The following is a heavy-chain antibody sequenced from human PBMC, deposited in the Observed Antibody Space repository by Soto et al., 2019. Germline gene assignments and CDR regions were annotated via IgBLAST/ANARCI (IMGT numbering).Heavy chain of an antibody. V-gene: IGHV4-59*08. CDR1: GDSISSYY. CDR3: ARHDGFSSGWIFDY. CDR2: INYSGST. J-gene: IGHJ4*01. Sequence: SETLSLTCTVSGDSISSYYWSWIRQPPGKGLEWIGYINYSGSTNYNPSLKSRVTISVDTSNNQLSLKLRSVTAADTAVYYCARHDGFSSGWIFDYWGHGTLVTVSS. D-gene: IGHD6-19*01.